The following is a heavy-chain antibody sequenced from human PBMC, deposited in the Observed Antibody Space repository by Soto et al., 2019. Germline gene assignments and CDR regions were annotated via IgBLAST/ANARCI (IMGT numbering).Heavy chain of an antibody. Sequence: QVQLVQSGPEVKKPGASVKVSCKASGYTFISYGISWVRQAPGQGLEWMGRISAFNGNTNYAQKVQGRVTMTTDTFTSTAYMELRSRRSDDTAVYFCARDDTAVALDYWGQGTLVSVSS. CDR1: GYTFISYG. CDR3: ARDDTAVALDY. V-gene: IGHV1-18*01. J-gene: IGHJ4*02. CDR2: ISAFNGNT. D-gene: IGHD5-18*01.